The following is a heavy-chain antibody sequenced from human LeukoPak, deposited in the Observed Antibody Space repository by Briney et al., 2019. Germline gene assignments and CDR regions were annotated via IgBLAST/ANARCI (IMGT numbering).Heavy chain of an antibody. CDR1: GASISNYY. J-gene: IGHJ3*01. Sequence: SETLSLTCTVSGASISNYYWNWIRQPPGKGLEWIGILYHSGDTKYNPSLKSRVNMSVDRSKNQFSLNLGSVTAADTAVYFCANKVGGAFDVWGQGKLVTVSA. V-gene: IGHV4-59*08. CDR2: LYHSGDT. CDR3: ANKVGGAFDV.